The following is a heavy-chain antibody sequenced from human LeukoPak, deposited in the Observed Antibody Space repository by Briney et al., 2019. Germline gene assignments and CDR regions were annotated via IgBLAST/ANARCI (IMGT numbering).Heavy chain of an antibody. D-gene: IGHD3-3*01. J-gene: IGHJ4*02. V-gene: IGHV4-39*07. CDR3: ARAPTYYDFWSAYYMFDY. Sequence: SETLSLTCTVSGGSISSRSYYWGWIRQAPGKGLEWIGTIYYSGRTYYNPSLKSRVTISVDTSKNQFSLKLSSVTAADTAVYYCARAPTYYDFWSAYYMFDYWGQGTLVTVSS. CDR2: IYYSGRT. CDR1: GGSISSRSYY.